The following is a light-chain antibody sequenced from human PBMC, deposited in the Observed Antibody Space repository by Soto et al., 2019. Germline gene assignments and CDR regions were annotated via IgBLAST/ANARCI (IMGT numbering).Light chain of an antibody. Sequence: QSVLTQPASVSGSPGQSITISCTGTASDIGNYNYVSWYQLHPGKAPKLLIYGVSNRPSGVSNRFSGSKSGNAASLTISGLQAEDEADYYCSSYTAYTTLWVFGGGTNSPS. CDR2: GVS. J-gene: IGLJ3*02. V-gene: IGLV2-14*01. CDR1: ASDIGNYNY. CDR3: SSYTAYTTLWV.